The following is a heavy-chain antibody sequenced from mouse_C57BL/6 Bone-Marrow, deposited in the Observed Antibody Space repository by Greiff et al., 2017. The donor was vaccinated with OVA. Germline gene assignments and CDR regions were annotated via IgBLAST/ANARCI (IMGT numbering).Heavy chain of an antibody. CDR3: ARSRSSYAMDY. CDR1: GYTFTSYW. D-gene: IGHD1-1*01. J-gene: IGHJ4*01. Sequence: QVQLKQPGAELVMPGASVKLSCKASGYTFTSYWMHWVKQRPGQGLEWIGEIDPSDSYTNYNQKFKGKSTLTVDKSSSTAYMQLSSLTSEDSAVYYCARSRSSYAMDYWGQGTSVTVSS. CDR2: IDPSDSYT. V-gene: IGHV1-69*01.